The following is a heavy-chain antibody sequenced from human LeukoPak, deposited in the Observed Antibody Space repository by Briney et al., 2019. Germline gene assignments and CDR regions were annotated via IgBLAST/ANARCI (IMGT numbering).Heavy chain of an antibody. J-gene: IGHJ4*02. V-gene: IGHV4-39*01. D-gene: IGHD3-10*01. CDR3: ATQILLCHYY. CDR1: GGSISSSSYY. Sequence: PSETLSLTCTDSGGSISSSSYYWSWIRQPPGKGLEWIGETNHNGSTNYNPSLKSRVTISVDTSNNQFSLKLTSVTAADTAMYYCATQILLCHYYWGQGTLVTVSS. CDR2: TNHNGST.